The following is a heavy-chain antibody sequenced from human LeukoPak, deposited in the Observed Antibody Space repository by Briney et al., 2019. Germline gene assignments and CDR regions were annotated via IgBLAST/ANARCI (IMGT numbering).Heavy chain of an antibody. D-gene: IGHD1-14*01. Sequence: SETLSLTCSIYGGPFSGYYWSWIRQPPGKGLEWIGYIYYSGSTNYNPSLKSRVTISVDTSRNQFSLKLSSVTAADTAVYYCARGYGHGDYWGQGTLVTVSS. CDR3: ARGYGHGDY. CDR2: IYYSGST. J-gene: IGHJ4*02. CDR1: GGPFSGYY. V-gene: IGHV4-59*01.